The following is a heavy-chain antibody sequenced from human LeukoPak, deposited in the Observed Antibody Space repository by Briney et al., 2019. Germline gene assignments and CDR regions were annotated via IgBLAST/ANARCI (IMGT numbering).Heavy chain of an antibody. D-gene: IGHD3-22*01. CDR2: IKQDGSEK. CDR3: ASGGGVQPMIVVI. CDR1: GFTFSSYW. Sequence: PGGSLRLSCAASGFTFSSYWMSRVRQAPGKGLEWVANIKQDGSEKYYVDSVKGRFTISRDNAKNSLYLQMNSLRAEDTAVYYCASGGGVQPMIVVIWGQGTLVTVSS. J-gene: IGHJ4*02. V-gene: IGHV3-7*03.